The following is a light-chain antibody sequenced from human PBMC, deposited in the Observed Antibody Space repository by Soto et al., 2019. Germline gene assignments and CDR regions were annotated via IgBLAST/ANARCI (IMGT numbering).Light chain of an antibody. CDR2: GAS. CDR1: QSVSSNF. CDR3: RQYGRSLGFA. Sequence: EIVLMQSPGTLSLSPGERSTLSCKALQSVSSNFLAWYQEKPGQAPRLLIYGASSRATGIPDRFSGSGSGTDFTLTISRLEHDDFAAYYCRQYGRSLGFAFGGGTKVDIK. J-gene: IGKJ4*01. V-gene: IGKV3-20*01.